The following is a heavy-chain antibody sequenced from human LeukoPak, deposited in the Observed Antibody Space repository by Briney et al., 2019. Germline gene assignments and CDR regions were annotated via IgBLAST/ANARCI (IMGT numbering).Heavy chain of an antibody. J-gene: IGHJ4*02. Sequence: GASVKVSCKVSGYTLTELSIHWVRQAPGKGLEWMGGFDPEDGETIYAQKFQGRVTMTEDTSTDTAYMELSSLRSEDTAVYYCATEVSSQGPTPPQLDYWGQGTLVTVPS. V-gene: IGHV1-24*01. D-gene: IGHD6-13*01. CDR2: FDPEDGET. CDR1: GYTLTELS. CDR3: ATEVSSQGPTPPQLDY.